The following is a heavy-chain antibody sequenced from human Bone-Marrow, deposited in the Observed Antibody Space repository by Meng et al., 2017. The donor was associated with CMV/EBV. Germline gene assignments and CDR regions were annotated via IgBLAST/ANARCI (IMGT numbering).Heavy chain of an antibody. CDR3: ARDYYDSSGYYDY. D-gene: IGHD3-22*01. J-gene: IGHJ4*02. CDR1: GFTFDDYA. Sequence: LKISCAASGFTFDDYAMHWVRQAPGKGLEWVSGISWNSGSIGYADSVKGRFTISRDNAKNSLYLQMNSLRAEDTALYHCARDYYDSSGYYDYWGQGTLVTVSS. V-gene: IGHV3-9*01. CDR2: ISWNSGSI.